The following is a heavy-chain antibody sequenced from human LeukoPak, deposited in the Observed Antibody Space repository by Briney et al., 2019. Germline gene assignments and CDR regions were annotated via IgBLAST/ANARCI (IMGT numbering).Heavy chain of an antibody. D-gene: IGHD3-10*01. Sequence: GRSLRLSCAASGFTFSSYGMHWVRQAPGKGLEWVALVSYDGSNKYYADSVKGRFTFSRNNAKNTLYLQMNSLRAEDTAVYYCARGPLFLDYWGQGTLVTVSS. CDR1: GFTFSSYG. J-gene: IGHJ4*02. V-gene: IGHV3-30*03. CDR2: VSYDGSNK. CDR3: ARGPLFLDY.